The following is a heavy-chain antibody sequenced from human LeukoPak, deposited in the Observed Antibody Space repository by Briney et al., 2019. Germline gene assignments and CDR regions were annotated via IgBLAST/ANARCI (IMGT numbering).Heavy chain of an antibody. D-gene: IGHD3-22*01. CDR2: IYPGDSDT. J-gene: IGHJ4*02. V-gene: IGHV5-51*01. CDR3: ARLAYYDSSGYSYYFDY. Sequence: KDGESLKISCKGSGYSFTSYWIGWVRQMPGKGLEWMGIIYPGDSDTRYSPSFQGQVTISADKSISTAYLQWSSLKASDTAMYYCARLAYYDSSGYSYYFDYWGQGTLVTVSS. CDR1: GYSFTSYW.